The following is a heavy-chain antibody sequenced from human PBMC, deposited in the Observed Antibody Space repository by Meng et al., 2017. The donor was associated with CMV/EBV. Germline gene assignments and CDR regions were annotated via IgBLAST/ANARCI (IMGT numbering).Heavy chain of an antibody. D-gene: IGHD3-22*01. CDR1: GGSISSSSYY. V-gene: IGHV4-39*07. CDR2: IYYSGST. Sequence: QGPAPGLGKPSETLAPPCTVSGGSISSSSYYWGWIRQPPGKGLEWIGSIYYSGSTYYNPSLKSRVTISVDTSKNQFSLKLSSVTAADTAVYYCARYYYDSSGYFDYWGQGTLVTVSS. CDR3: ARYYYDSSGYFDY. J-gene: IGHJ4*02.